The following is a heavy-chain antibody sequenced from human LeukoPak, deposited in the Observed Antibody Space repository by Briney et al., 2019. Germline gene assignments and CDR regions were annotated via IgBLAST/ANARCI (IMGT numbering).Heavy chain of an antibody. J-gene: IGHJ4*02. CDR1: GFTFSSYA. Sequence: GGSLRLSCAASGFTFSSYAMSWVRQAPGKGLEWVSAISGSGGSTYYADSVKGRFTISRDSSKNTLYLQMNSLRAEDTAVYYCAKVNNQSTKVVPAAMVLWGQGTLVTVSS. CDR3: AKVNNQSTKVVPAAMVL. D-gene: IGHD2-2*01. V-gene: IGHV3-23*01. CDR2: ISGSGGST.